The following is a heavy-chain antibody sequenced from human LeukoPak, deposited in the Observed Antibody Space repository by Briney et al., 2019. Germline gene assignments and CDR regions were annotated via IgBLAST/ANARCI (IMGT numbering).Heavy chain of an antibody. D-gene: IGHD2-15*01. CDR2: INPNSGGT. CDR3: ARDMSGYCSGGSCYSSYYYYYMAV. J-gene: IGHJ6*03. Sequence: ASVKVSCKASGYTFTGYYMHWVRQAPGQGLEWMGWINPNSGGTNYAQKFQGRVTMTRDTSISTAYMELSRLRSEDTAVYYCARDMSGYCSGGSCYSSYYYYYMAVWGKGTTVTVSS. CDR1: GYTFTGYY. V-gene: IGHV1-2*02.